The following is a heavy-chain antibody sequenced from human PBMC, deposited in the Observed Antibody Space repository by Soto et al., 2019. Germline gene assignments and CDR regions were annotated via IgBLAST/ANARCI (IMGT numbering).Heavy chain of an antibody. CDR3: ASLMSSGYYYGMDV. CDR2: IIPILGIA. V-gene: IGHV1-69*02. D-gene: IGHD3-10*01. J-gene: IGHJ6*02. Sequence: QVQLVQSGAEVKKPGSSVKVSCKASGGTFSSYTISWVRQAPGQGLEWMGRIIPILGIANYPQKFQGRVTITAENSTSTAYMELSSLRSEDTAVYYCASLMSSGYYYGMDVWGQGTTVTVSS. CDR1: GGTFSSYT.